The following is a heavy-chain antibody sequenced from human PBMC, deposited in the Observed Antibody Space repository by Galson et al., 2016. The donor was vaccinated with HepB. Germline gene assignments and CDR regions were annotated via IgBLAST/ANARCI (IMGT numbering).Heavy chain of an antibody. V-gene: IGHV1-3*01. J-gene: IGHJ4*02. D-gene: IGHD3-16*01. CDR3: ARWGNGNGAPARGRVWETLFDY. Sequence: SVKVSCKASGYNITNNAIHWVRQAPGQRLEWMGWINAGNDNTKYSQKFQGRVTITRDTSASTTYMELRSLKSEDTSVYYCARWGNGNGAPARGRVWETLFDYWGQGTLVTVSS. CDR2: INAGNDNT. CDR1: GYNITNNA.